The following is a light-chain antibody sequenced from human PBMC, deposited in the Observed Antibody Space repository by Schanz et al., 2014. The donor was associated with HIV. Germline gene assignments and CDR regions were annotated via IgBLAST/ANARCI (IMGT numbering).Light chain of an antibody. CDR3: GAWDSGLSGGL. Sequence: QSVLTQPPSVSAAPGQRVTISCSGSALIIGRNSVSWYQQFPGTAPNLLIYDYHERPSEIRDRFSGSKSGQSATLAIIGLQAGDEADYYCGAWDSGLSGGLFGGGTKLTVL. CDR2: DYH. V-gene: IGLV1-51*01. J-gene: IGLJ2*01. CDR1: ALIIGRNS.